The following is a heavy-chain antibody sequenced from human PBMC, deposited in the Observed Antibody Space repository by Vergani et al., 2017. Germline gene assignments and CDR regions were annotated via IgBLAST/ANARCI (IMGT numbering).Heavy chain of an antibody. J-gene: IGHJ6*03. CDR3: ARVGTIAAAGTGYYYMDV. CDR2: INHSGST. D-gene: IGHD6-13*01. V-gene: IGHV4-34*01. Sequence: QVQLQQWGAGLLKPSETLSLTCAVYGGSFSGYYWSWIRQPPGKGLEWIGEINHSGSTNYNPSLKSRVTISVDTSKNQLSLKLSSVTAADTAVYYCARVGTIAAAGTGYYYMDVWGKGTTVTVSS. CDR1: GGSFSGYY.